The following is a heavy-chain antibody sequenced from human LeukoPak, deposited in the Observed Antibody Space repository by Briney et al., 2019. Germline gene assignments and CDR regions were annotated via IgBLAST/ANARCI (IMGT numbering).Heavy chain of an antibody. Sequence: SGGSLRLSCAASGFTFSSYWMHWVRQAPGKGLVWVSRINSDGSSTRYADSVKGRFTISRDNSKNTVYLQMSSLRAEDTAVYYCAKNDDSNGYPHYWGQGTLVTVSS. CDR3: AKNDDSNGYPHY. D-gene: IGHD3-22*01. CDR2: INSDGSST. CDR1: GFTFSSYW. J-gene: IGHJ4*02. V-gene: IGHV3-74*01.